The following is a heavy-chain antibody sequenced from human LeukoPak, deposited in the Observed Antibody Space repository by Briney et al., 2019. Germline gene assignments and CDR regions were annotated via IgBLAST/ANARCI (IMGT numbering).Heavy chain of an antibody. CDR2: IGIGSSYK. D-gene: IGHD6-13*01. CDR3: ASGVIIATAGSLDY. V-gene: IGHV3-21*01. J-gene: IGHJ4*02. CDR1: GFTFSSYS. Sequence: GGSLRLSCAASGFTFSSYSMNWVRQAPGRGLEWVSSIGIGSSYKNYVDSVRGRFTISRDNAKNSLYLQMNSLRAEDTAVYYCASGVIIATAGSLDYWGQGTLVTFSS.